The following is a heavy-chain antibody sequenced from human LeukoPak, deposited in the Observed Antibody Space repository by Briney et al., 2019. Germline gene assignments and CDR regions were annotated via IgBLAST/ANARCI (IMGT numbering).Heavy chain of an antibody. J-gene: IGHJ4*02. D-gene: IGHD1-1*01. CDR3: ARRNEAGADY. Sequence: SETLSLTCSVSGGSVNGSYCSWIRQSPGKGLEYLGYIYHTGTTNYNPSLKTRITMSIDTSKNQFSLKLSSVTAADTAVYYCARRNEAGADYWGQGTLVTVSS. CDR2: IYHTGTT. CDR1: GGSVNGSY. V-gene: IGHV4-59*02.